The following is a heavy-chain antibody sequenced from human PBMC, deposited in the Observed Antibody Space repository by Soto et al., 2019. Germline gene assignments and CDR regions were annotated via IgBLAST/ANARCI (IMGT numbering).Heavy chain of an antibody. CDR2: ISYSGST. J-gene: IGHJ4*02. CDR3: ARADPDASVGY. V-gene: IGHV4-59*01. Sequence: SETLSLTCTVSGGSMGSYYWTWLRQSPGRGLEWIGYISYSGSTYYNPSLKSRVTISADTSKNQFSLRMNSMIAADTAVYYCARADPDASVGYWGQGTLVTVSS. D-gene: IGHD2-15*01. CDR1: GGSMGSYY.